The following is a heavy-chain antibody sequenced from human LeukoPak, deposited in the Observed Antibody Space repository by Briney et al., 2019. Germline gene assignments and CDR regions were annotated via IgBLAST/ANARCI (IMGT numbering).Heavy chain of an antibody. Sequence: GSLRLSCAASGFTFSSYSMNWVRQAPGKGLEWVSYISSSSSTIYYADSVKGRFTISRDNAKNSLYLQMNSLRAEDTAVYYCARDQYDILTGYSSFDYWGQGTLVTVSS. CDR3: ARDQYDILTGYSSFDY. V-gene: IGHV3-48*04. J-gene: IGHJ4*02. CDR2: ISSSSSTI. D-gene: IGHD3-9*01. CDR1: GFTFSSYS.